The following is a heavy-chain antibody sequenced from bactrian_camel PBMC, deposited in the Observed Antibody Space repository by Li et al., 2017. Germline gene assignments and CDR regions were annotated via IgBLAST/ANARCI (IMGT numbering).Heavy chain of an antibody. D-gene: IGHD6*01. Sequence: HVQLVESGGGSVQAGGSLRLSCAASGYTTIINCMGWFRQYPGKEREGVATINRDGTAAYVDSVKGRFAISRDSAKNTVDLQMNSLKPEDTAMYYCAAGSMAPITPRPDRRGTLVAGECRSGTLDVSYWGQGTQVTVS. J-gene: IGHJ6*01. CDR2: INRDGTA. CDR1: GYTTIINC. V-gene: IGHV3S53*01. CDR3: AAGSMAPITPRPDRRGTLVAGECRSGTLDVSY.